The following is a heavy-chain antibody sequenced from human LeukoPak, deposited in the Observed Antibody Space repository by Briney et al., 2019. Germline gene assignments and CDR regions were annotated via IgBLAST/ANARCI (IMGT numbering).Heavy chain of an antibody. CDR2: LSGSGGNT. D-gene: IGHD3-22*01. J-gene: IGHJ4*02. V-gene: IGHV3-23*01. CDR1: GFTFSSYA. CDR3: AKGSYYYDSADYFDY. Sequence: PSGGSLRLSCAASGFTFSSYAMSWVRQAPGKGLEWVSTLSGSGGNTHYADSVKGRVTISRDNSKNTLYLQMNSLRAEDTAVYHCAKGSYYYDSADYFDYWGQGTLVTVSS.